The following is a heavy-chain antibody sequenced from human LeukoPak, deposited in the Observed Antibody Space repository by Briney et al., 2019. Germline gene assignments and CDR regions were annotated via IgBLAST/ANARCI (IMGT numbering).Heavy chain of an antibody. CDR3: AKPYGSGYSYFDS. V-gene: IGHV3-74*01. D-gene: IGHD6-19*01. CDR2: VNTDRRST. Sequence: PGGSLRLSCAASGFTISSYWMHWVRQAPGKGLVWVSRVNTDRRSTSYADSVKGRFTISRDNAKNTLYLQMNSLRAEDTAVYYCAKPYGSGYSYFDSWGQGALVTVSS. CDR1: GFTISSYW. J-gene: IGHJ4*02.